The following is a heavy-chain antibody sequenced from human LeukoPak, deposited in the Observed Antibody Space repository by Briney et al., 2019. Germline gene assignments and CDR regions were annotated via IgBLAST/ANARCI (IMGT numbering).Heavy chain of an antibody. D-gene: IGHD5-24*01. CDR3: TRGRDAYKCGRD. CDR1: GGALSGNY. J-gene: IGHJ4*02. V-gene: IGHV4-34*01. CDR2: ITHGGSI. Sequence: SETLSLACAVYGGALSGNYWSWIRQPPGKGLEWIGEITHGGSINYNPSLKSRVTISVDTSKNQFSLNLRSVTAADTAVYYCTRGRDAYKCGRDWGQGSLVTVSA.